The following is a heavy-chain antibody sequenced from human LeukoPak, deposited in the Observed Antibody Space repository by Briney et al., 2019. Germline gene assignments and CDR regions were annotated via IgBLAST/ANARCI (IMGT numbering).Heavy chain of an antibody. CDR3: TRDQIDCSSTSCYWYFDY. Sequence: PGRSLRLSCTASGFTLGDNAVSWVRQAPGKGLEWVGFIRSKAYGGTTEYAASVKGRFTISRDDSKSIAYLQMNSLKTEDTAVFYCTRDQIDCSSTSCYWYFDYWGQGTLVTVSS. D-gene: IGHD2-2*01. V-gene: IGHV3-49*04. J-gene: IGHJ4*02. CDR1: GFTLGDNA. CDR2: IRSKAYGGTT.